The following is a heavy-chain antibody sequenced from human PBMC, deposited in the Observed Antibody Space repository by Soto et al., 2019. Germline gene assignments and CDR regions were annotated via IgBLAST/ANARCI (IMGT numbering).Heavy chain of an antibody. V-gene: IGHV1-24*01. CDR3: ATRFIAGRGAFDI. D-gene: IGHD3-10*01. CDR1: GYTLSKVS. Sequence: APVKFSCKASGYTLSKVSIHWVRLAPGKGLEWMGGLDPEDGEIIYAQKFQGRVTMTEDSSTDTAYMELSTLRSDDTAVYYCATRFIAGRGAFDIWGQGTVVTVS. CDR2: LDPEDGEI. J-gene: IGHJ3*02.